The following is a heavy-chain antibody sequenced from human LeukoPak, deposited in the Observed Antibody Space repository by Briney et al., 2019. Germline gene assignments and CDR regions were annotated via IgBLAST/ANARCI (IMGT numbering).Heavy chain of an antibody. V-gene: IGHV4-39*01. Sequence: PSETLSLTCTVSSGSISSSSYYWGWIRQPPGKGLEWIGSIYYSGSTYYNPSLKSRVTISVDTSKNQFSLKLSSVTAADTAVYYCARQGGSPDSDYWGQGTLVTVPS. CDR2: IYYSGST. CDR1: SGSISSSSYY. CDR3: ARQGGSPDSDY. J-gene: IGHJ4*02. D-gene: IGHD2-15*01.